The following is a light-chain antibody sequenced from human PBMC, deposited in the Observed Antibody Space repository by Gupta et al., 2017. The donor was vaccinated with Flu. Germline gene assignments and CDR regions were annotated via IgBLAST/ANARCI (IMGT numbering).Light chain of an antibody. V-gene: IGLV3-25*02. CDR3: QSADSTGSSVL. CDR2: KST. J-gene: IGLJ2*01. CDR1: SLATQF. Sequence: SYELAQLPSMSVSPGQTARLTCPGDSLATQFAYWHRQKPGRAPVMIIYKSTERASGIPRRFSGSTSGTLATLTISGVEAEDEADYYCQSADSTGSSVLFGGGTKLTVL.